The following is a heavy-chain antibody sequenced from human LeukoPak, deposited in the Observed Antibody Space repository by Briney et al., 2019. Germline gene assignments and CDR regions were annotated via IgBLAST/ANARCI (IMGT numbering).Heavy chain of an antibody. Sequence: SETLSLTCTVSNYSISSGYHWAWIRQPPGKGLEWIATIYHSGTTSYNPSLQSRLTISADTSKNQFSLTLTSVTAADTAVYYCARDRSVGVLPAPPFDFWGQGTLVTVSS. CDR2: IYHSGTT. D-gene: IGHD6-6*01. V-gene: IGHV4-38-2*02. CDR3: ARDRSVGVLPAPPFDF. J-gene: IGHJ4*02. CDR1: NYSISSGYH.